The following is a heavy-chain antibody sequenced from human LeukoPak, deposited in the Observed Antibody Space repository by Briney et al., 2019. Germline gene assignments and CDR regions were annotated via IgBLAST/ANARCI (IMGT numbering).Heavy chain of an antibody. J-gene: IGHJ5*02. D-gene: IGHD2-15*01. V-gene: IGHV1-2*02. CDR2: INANSGGT. CDR1: GYTFTGYD. Sequence: GASVKDSCKASGYTFTGYDMHWVPQAPGQGLEWMGWINANSGGTNYAQKFQGRVTMTRDTSISTAYMELSRLRSDDTAVYYCAKMPHHCSGGSCYSGWFDPWGQGTLVTVSS. CDR3: AKMPHHCSGGSCYSGWFDP.